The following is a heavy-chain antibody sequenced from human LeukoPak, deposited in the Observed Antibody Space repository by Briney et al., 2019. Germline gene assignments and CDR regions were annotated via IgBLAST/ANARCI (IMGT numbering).Heavy chain of an antibody. J-gene: IGHJ4*02. CDR2: LYYSGST. Sequence: PSETLSLTCTVSGGXISRSNYYWGWIRQPPGKGLEWIGSLYYSGSTYYNPSLKSRVTISVDTSKNQFSLRLSSVTAADTAVYYCARNYGDYIFDYWGQGTLVTVSS. CDR1: GGXISRSNYY. V-gene: IGHV4-39*01. CDR3: ARNYGDYIFDY. D-gene: IGHD4-17*01.